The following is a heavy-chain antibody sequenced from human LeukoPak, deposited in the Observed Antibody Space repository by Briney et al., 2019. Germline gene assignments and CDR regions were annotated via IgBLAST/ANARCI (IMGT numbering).Heavy chain of an antibody. Sequence: GGSLRLSCAASGFTFSSYWMSWVRQAPGKGLVWVANIKQDGSEKYYVDSVKGRFTISRDNAKNSLYLQMNSLRAEDTAVYYCARVLRGRAITMVRGVKYYFDYWGQGTLVTVSS. V-gene: IGHV3-7*01. CDR3: ARVLRGRAITMVRGVKYYFDY. CDR2: IKQDGSEK. J-gene: IGHJ4*02. CDR1: GFTFSSYW. D-gene: IGHD3-10*01.